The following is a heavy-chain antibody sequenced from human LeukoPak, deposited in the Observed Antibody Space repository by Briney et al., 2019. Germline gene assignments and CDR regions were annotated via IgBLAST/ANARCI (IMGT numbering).Heavy chain of an antibody. CDR3: ARRDTPIHGSGRGAFDI. D-gene: IGHD3-10*01. Sequence: PSETLSLTCTVSGGSIIISSYYWGWIRQSPGKGLEWIGSMYYSGSSYPNPSLKSRITISVDTSKNQFSLKLSSVTAADTAVYYCARRDTPIHGSGRGAFDIWGQGTMVTASS. V-gene: IGHV4-39*01. J-gene: IGHJ3*02. CDR1: GGSIIISSYY. CDR2: MYYSGSS.